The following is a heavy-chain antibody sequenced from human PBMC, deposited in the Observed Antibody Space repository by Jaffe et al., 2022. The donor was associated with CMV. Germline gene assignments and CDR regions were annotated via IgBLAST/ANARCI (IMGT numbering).Heavy chain of an antibody. J-gene: IGHJ6*03. CDR2: INSDGSST. Sequence: EVQLVESGGGLVQPGGSLRLSCAASGFTFSSYWMHWVRQAPGKGLVWVSRINSDGSSTSYADSVKGRFTISRDNAKNTLYLQMNSLRAEDTAVYYCARGGEALEWLENYYYYYMDVWGKGTTVTVSS. D-gene: IGHD3-3*01. V-gene: IGHV3-74*01. CDR3: ARGGEALEWLENYYYYYMDV. CDR1: GFTFSSYW.